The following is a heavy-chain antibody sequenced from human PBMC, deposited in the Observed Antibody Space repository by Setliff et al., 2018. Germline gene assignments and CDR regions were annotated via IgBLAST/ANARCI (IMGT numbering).Heavy chain of an antibody. J-gene: IGHJ4*02. CDR1: GFTFDDYG. V-gene: IGHV3-20*04. CDR2: INWNGGST. D-gene: IGHD5-18*01. CDR3: ARERDGYSATPHWAY. Sequence: SLRLSCAASGFTFDDYGMSWVRQAPGKGLEWVSGINWNGGSTGYADSVKGRFTISRDNAKNSLYLQMNSLRAEDTALYYCARERDGYSATPHWAYWGQGTLVTVSS.